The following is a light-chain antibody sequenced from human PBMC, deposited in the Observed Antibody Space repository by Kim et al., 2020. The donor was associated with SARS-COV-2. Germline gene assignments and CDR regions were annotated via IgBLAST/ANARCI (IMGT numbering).Light chain of an antibody. CDR1: KLGDKY. CDR2: QDS. CDR3: QAWDGSLHVV. Sequence: SYELTQPPSVSVSPGQTASITCSGDKLGDKYACWYQQKPGQSPVLVIYQDSKRPSGIPERFSGSNSGNTATLTISGTQAMDEADYYCQAWDGSLHVVFGG. V-gene: IGLV3-1*01. J-gene: IGLJ2*01.